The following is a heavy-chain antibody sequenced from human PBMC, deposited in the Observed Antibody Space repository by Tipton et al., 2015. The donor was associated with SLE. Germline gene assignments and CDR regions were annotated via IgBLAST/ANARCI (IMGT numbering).Heavy chain of an antibody. V-gene: IGHV4-59*11. CDR2: IYYGGRT. J-gene: IGHJ4*02. CDR3: ARLRGWLQVDY. D-gene: IGHD5-24*01. Sequence: PGLVKPSETLSLTCTVSGGSISSHYWSWIRQPPGKGLEWIGYIYYGGRTNYIPSLRSRVTISVDTPKNQVSLKLSSVTAADTAVYYCARLRGWLQVDYWGQGTLVTVSS. CDR1: GGSISSHY.